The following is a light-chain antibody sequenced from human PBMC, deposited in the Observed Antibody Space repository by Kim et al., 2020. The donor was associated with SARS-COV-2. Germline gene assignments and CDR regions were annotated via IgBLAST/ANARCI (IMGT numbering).Light chain of an antibody. CDR3: QSADGSVTYA. V-gene: IGLV3-25*03. J-gene: IGLJ1*01. Sequence: SYELTQPPSVSVSPGQTARITCSGDALPEKQTYWYQQKSGQAPLLLIYKDSERPSGIPGRFSGSSSGTTVTLTIRGVQAENDADAYCQSADGSVTYAFGT. CDR1: ALPEKQ. CDR2: KDS.